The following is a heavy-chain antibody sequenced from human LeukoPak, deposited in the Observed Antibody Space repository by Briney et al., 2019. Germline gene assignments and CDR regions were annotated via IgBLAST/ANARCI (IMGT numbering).Heavy chain of an antibody. CDR3: ASRHSSSWYYYYYYMDV. CDR2: ISSSSSYI. J-gene: IGHJ6*03. V-gene: IGHV3-21*01. D-gene: IGHD6-13*01. Sequence: GGSLRLSCAASGFTFSSYSMNWVRQAPGEGLEWVSSISSSSSYIYYADSVKGRFTISRDNAKNSLYLQMNSLRAEDTAVYYCASRHSSSWYYYYYYMDVWGKGTTVTVSS. CDR1: GFTFSSYS.